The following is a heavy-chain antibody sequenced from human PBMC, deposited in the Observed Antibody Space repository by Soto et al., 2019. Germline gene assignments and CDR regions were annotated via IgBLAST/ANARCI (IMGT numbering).Heavy chain of an antibody. CDR1: GDSVSSNSAA. Sequence: PSQTLSLTCAISGDSVSSNSAAWNWIRQSPSRGLEWLGRTYYRSKWYNDYAVSVKSRITINPDTSKNQFSLQLNSVTPEDTAVYYCAGSIAYFYYYYYGMDVCGQGTPVTVSS. CDR2: TYYRSKWYN. V-gene: IGHV6-1*01. D-gene: IGHD6-6*01. CDR3: AGSIAYFYYYYYGMDV. J-gene: IGHJ6*02.